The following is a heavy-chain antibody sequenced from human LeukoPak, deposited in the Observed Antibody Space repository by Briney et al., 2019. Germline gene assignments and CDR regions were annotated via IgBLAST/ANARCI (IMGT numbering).Heavy chain of an antibody. Sequence: SETLSLTCAVYGGSFSGYYWSWIRQSPGKGLEWIGEINHSGSTNYNPSLKSRVTISVDTSKNQFSLKLSSVTAADTAVYYCARGQIAAAGDRNNWFDPWGQGTLVTVSS. J-gene: IGHJ5*02. V-gene: IGHV4-34*01. CDR3: ARGQIAAAGDRNNWFDP. CDR1: GGSFSGYY. D-gene: IGHD6-13*01. CDR2: INHSGST.